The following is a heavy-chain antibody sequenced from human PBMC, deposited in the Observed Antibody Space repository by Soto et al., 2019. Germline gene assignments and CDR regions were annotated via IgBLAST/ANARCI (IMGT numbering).Heavy chain of an antibody. V-gene: IGHV4-4*07. Sequence: QVQLQESGPGLVKSSETLSLTCTVSGGSISGYYWSWIRQPAGKGLEWIGRLYTMGSTNYNPSLQSRVTMSVDTSKNEFSLKVSSVTAADTAVYFCAGVRDYGLGTNRHYYGMDVWGQGTTVTVSS. J-gene: IGHJ6*02. CDR1: GGSISGYY. CDR3: AGVRDYGLGTNRHYYGMDV. D-gene: IGHD3-10*01. CDR2: LYTMGST.